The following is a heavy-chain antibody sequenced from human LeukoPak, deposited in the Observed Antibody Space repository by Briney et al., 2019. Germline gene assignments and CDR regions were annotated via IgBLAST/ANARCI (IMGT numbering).Heavy chain of an antibody. CDR2: ISSSSHYL. J-gene: IGHJ4*02. CDR1: GFTFSSYS. Sequence: GGSLRLSCAASGFTFSSYSMNWVRQAPGKGLEWVSSISSSSHYLYYADSAKGRFTISRDNAKNSLYLQMNSLRAEDTAVYYCARELNYYDSSGTFDYWGQGTLVTVSS. CDR3: ARELNYYDSSGTFDY. V-gene: IGHV3-21*01. D-gene: IGHD3-22*01.